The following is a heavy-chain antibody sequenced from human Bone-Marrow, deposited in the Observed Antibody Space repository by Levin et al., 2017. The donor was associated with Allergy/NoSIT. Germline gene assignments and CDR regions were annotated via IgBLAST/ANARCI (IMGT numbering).Heavy chain of an antibody. CDR3: ARDLHSSFDY. D-gene: IGHD6-13*01. J-gene: IGHJ4*02. V-gene: IGHV3-30-3*01. Sequence: GGSLRLSCAASGFTFSSYAMHWVRQAPGKGLEWVAVISYDGSNKYYADSVKGRFTISRDNSKNTLYLQMNSLRAEDTAVYYCARDLHSSFDYWGQGTLVTVSS. CDR1: GFTFSSYA. CDR2: ISYDGSNK.